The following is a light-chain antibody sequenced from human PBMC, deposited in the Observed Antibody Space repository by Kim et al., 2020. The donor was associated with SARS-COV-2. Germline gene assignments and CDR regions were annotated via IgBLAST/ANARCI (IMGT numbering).Light chain of an antibody. Sequence: DIQMTQSPSSLSASVGDRVTITCRASQSISSYLNWYQQKPGKAPKLLIYAASSLQSGVPSRFSGSGSGTDFTLTISSLQPEDFATYYCHQSYRTPPTFGGGTKVDIK. V-gene: IGKV1-39*01. CDR2: AAS. J-gene: IGKJ4*01. CDR3: HQSYRTPPT. CDR1: QSISSY.